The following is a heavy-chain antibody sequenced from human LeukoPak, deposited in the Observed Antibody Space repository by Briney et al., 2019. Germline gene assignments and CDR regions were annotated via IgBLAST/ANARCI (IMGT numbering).Heavy chain of an antibody. CDR2: IIPIFGTA. Sequence: SVKVSCKASGGTFSSYAISWVRQAPGQGLEWMGGIIPIFGTANYAQKFQGRVTITADKSTSTAYMELSSLRSEDTAVYYCAATAMVTFGYYYYMDVWGKGTTVTVSS. D-gene: IGHD5-18*01. V-gene: IGHV1-69*06. CDR1: GGTFSSYA. J-gene: IGHJ6*03. CDR3: AATAMVTFGYYYYMDV.